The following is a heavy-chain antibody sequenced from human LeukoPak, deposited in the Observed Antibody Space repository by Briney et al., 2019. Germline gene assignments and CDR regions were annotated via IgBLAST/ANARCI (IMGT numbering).Heavy chain of an antibody. CDR3: ARGLRGSGSYYSRWFDP. V-gene: IGHV4-34*01. J-gene: IGHJ5*02. D-gene: IGHD1-26*01. Sequence: PSETLSLTCAVYGGSFSGYYWSWIRQPPGKGLEWIGEINHSGSTNYNPSLKSRVTISVDTSKNQFSLKLSSVTAADTAVYYCARGLRGSGSYYSRWFDPWGHGTLVTVSS. CDR1: GGSFSGYY. CDR2: INHSGST.